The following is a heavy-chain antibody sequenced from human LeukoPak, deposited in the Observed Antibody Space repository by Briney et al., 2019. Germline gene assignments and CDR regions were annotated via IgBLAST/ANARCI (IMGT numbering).Heavy chain of an antibody. CDR1: GFTFSSYS. D-gene: IGHD2-15*01. CDR3: AKESLVVVAVPDAFDI. CDR2: INGSGGST. J-gene: IGHJ3*02. V-gene: IGHV3-23*01. Sequence: PGGSLTLSCAASGFTFSSYSMSWVRQAPGKGLEWVSAINGSGGSTYYTDSVKGRFTISRDNSKNTLYLQMNSLRAEDTAVYYCAKESLVVVAVPDAFDIWGQGTMVTVSS.